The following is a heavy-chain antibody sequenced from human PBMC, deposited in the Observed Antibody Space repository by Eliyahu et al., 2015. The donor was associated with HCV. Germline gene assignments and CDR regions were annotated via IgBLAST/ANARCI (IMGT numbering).Heavy chain of an antibody. CDR2: FDRDDVET. D-gene: IGHD3-3*01. V-gene: IGHV1-24*01. Sequence: QVQLVQSGAEVKKPGASVKVSCKVSGHTLTELXXPWVRQAPGKGLEWMGGFDRDDVETIYAQKFQGRVTMTEDTSTDTAYMELSSLRSEDTAVYYCATVRGPSTIFGVVIVEGKGGGMDVWGHGTTVTVSS. CDR3: ATVRGPSTIFGVVIVEGKGGGMDV. J-gene: IGHJ6*02. CDR1: GHTLTELX.